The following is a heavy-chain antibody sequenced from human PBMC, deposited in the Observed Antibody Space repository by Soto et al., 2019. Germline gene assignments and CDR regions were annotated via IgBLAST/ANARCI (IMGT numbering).Heavy chain of an antibody. CDR2: ISSSGSII. CDR1: GLTFSDYY. Sequence: GGSLRLSCAASGLTFSDYYMSWIRQAPGKGLEWVSYISSSGSIIYYADSVKGRFTISRDNAKNSLYLQMNSLRAEDTAVYYCARQKAWTGEWLSLYAPGMDVWGQGTTVTVSS. J-gene: IGHJ6*02. D-gene: IGHD3-22*01. V-gene: IGHV3-11*01. CDR3: ARQKAWTGEWLSLYAPGMDV.